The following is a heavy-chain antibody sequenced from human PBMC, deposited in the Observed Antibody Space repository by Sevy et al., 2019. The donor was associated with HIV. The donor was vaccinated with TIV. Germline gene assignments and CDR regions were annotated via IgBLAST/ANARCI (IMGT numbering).Heavy chain of an antibody. Sequence: SQTLSLTCTVSGGSISSYYWSWIRQPPGKGLEWIGYIYYRGSTNYNPSLKSRVTISVDTSKNQFSLKLSSVTAADTAVYYCARDRTTSAGGYYYGMDVWGQGTTVTVSS. J-gene: IGHJ6*02. D-gene: IGHD4-4*01. CDR1: GGSISSYY. CDR3: ARDRTTSAGGYYYGMDV. V-gene: IGHV4-59*01. CDR2: IYYRGST.